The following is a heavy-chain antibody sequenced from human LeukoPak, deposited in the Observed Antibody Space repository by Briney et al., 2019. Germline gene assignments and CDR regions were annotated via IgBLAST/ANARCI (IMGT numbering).Heavy chain of an antibody. CDR2: IYSGGST. Sequence: GGSLRLSCAASGFTVSSNYMSWVRQAPGKGLEWVSVIYSGGSTYYADSVKGRFTISRDNSKNTLYLQMNSLRAEDTAVYYCATDGRGYSGYGDFDYWGQGTLVTVSS. CDR1: GFTVSSNY. V-gene: IGHV3-53*01. J-gene: IGHJ4*02. D-gene: IGHD5-12*01. CDR3: ATDGRGYSGYGDFDY.